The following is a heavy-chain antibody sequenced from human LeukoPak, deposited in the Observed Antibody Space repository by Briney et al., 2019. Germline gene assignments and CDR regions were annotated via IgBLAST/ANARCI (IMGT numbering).Heavy chain of an antibody. Sequence: PGGSLRLSCAASGFTVSNNYMSWVRQAPGKGLEWVSIIYSDGNTYYADSVKGRFTISRDNSKDSLYLQMNSLRAEDTAVYYCAELGITMIGGVWGKGTTVTISS. CDR2: IYSDGNT. CDR3: AELGITMIGGV. D-gene: IGHD3-10*02. J-gene: IGHJ6*04. V-gene: IGHV3-53*01. CDR1: GFTVSNNY.